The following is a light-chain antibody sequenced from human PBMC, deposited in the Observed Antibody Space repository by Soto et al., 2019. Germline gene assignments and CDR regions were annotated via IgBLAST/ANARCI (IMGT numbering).Light chain of an antibody. Sequence: DIQMTQSPSTLSAFVGDRVTITCRASQSINKWLAWYQQKPGKAPKLLIYKASTLKSGVPSRFSGSGSGTEFTLTISSLQPEDFATYYCQQSYSTSWTFGQGTKVDIK. V-gene: IGKV1-5*03. CDR2: KAS. J-gene: IGKJ1*01. CDR1: QSINKW. CDR3: QQSYSTSWT.